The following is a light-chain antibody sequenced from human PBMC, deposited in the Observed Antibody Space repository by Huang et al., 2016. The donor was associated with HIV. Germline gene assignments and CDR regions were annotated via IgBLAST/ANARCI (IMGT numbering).Light chain of an antibody. Sequence: DIVMTQSPLSLPVTPGEPASISCKSSQSLRHSSGYTYLRWYLQKPGQSPQLLIYLSSRRAAGVPDRFSGSGSGRDFTLRISRVEAEDVGVYYCMQALQTPYTFGQGTKLEIK. V-gene: IGKV2-28*01. J-gene: IGKJ2*01. CDR2: LSS. CDR1: QSLRHSSGYTY. CDR3: MQALQTPYT.